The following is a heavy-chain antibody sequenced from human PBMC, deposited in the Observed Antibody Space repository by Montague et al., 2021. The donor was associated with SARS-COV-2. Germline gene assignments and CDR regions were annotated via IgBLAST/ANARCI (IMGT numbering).Heavy chain of an antibody. D-gene: IGHD3-10*01. J-gene: IGHJ6*02. CDR2: IYYSGST. Sequence: IYYSGSTYYNPSLKSRVTISVDTSKNQFSLKLSSVTAADTAVYYCASDLAGYYGSGSYGGMDVWGQGTTVNVS. V-gene: IGHV4-39*07. CDR3: ASDLAGYYGSGSYGGMDV.